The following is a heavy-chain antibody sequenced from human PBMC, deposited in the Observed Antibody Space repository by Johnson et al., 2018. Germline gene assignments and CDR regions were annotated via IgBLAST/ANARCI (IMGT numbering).Heavy chain of an antibody. D-gene: IGHD3-10*02. CDR3: AGDMFGSIVVVVPTGSDAFDI. CDR2: ISSSSSYI. J-gene: IGHJ3*02. Sequence: EVQLVETGGGLVKPGGSLRLSCAASGFTFSSYSMNWVRQAPGKGLEWVSSISSSSSYIYYADSVKGRFTISRDNAKNSLFLQMNSLRAEDTAVYYCAGDMFGSIVVVVPTGSDAFDIWGQGTMVTVSS. V-gene: IGHV3-21*01. CDR1: GFTFSSYS.